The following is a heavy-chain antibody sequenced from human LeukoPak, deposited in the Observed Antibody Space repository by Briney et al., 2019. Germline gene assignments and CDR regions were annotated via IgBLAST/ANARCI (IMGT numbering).Heavy chain of an antibody. J-gene: IGHJ4*02. CDR2: ISSSSSYI. Sequence: GGSLRLSCAASGFTFSSYSMNWVRQAPGKGLEWVSSISSSSSYIYYADSVKGRFTISRDNSKNTLYLQMNSLRAEDTAVYYCARLRYYDSSGGSLDYWGQGTLVTVSS. CDR3: ARLRYYDSSGGSLDY. CDR1: GFTFSSYS. V-gene: IGHV3-21*04. D-gene: IGHD3-22*01.